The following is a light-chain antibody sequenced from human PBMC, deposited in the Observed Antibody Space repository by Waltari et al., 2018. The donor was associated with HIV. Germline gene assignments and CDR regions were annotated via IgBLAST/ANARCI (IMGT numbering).Light chain of an antibody. V-gene: IGLV2-14*03. Sequence: SALTQPASVSGSPGQSITISCTCTSSDVGGYHYVSWYQQRPGKAPKLMIYDVSNRPSGVSNRFSGSKSGNTASLTISGLQAEDEADYYCSSYTSSSTRVFGTGTKVTVL. CDR1: SSDVGGYHY. CDR3: SSYTSSSTRV. J-gene: IGLJ1*01. CDR2: DVS.